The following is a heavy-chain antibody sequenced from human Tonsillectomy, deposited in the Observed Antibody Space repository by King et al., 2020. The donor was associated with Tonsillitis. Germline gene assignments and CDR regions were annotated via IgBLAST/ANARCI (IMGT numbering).Heavy chain of an antibody. J-gene: IGHJ4*02. CDR3: AKDVAVAGGVLYFDY. CDR1: GFTFSSYA. V-gene: IGHV3-23*04. CDR2: ICGSGGRS. Sequence: VQLVESGGGLVQPGGSLRLSCAASGFTFSSYAMSWVRQAPGKGLEWGSAICGSGGRSYDADSVKGRFTISRDNSKNTLHLQMNSLRAEDTAVYYCAKDVAVAGGVLYFDYWGQGTLVTVSS. D-gene: IGHD6-19*01.